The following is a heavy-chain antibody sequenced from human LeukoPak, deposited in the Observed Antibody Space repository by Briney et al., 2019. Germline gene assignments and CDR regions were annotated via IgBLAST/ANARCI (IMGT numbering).Heavy chain of an antibody. Sequence: GRSLRLSCAASGFMFEDHGMHWVRQAPGKGLEWVAGISWNSGTTDYAGSVEGRFTISRDTFKNFLYLQMNSLRTDDTAFYYCTRDRDGYTGEIDSWGQGTLVTVSS. J-gene: IGHJ4*02. CDR2: ISWNSGTT. CDR3: TRDRDGYTGEIDS. D-gene: IGHD5-24*01. CDR1: GFMFEDHG. V-gene: IGHV3-9*01.